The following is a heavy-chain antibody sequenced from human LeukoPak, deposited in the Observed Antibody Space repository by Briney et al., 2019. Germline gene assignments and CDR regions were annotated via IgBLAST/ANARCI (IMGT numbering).Heavy chain of an antibody. J-gene: IGHJ4*02. CDR2: INHSGST. D-gene: IGHD6-6*01. CDR3: ARGRSIPALN. Sequence: SETLSLTCAVYGGSFSGYYWSWIRQPPGKGLEWIGEINHSGSTNYNPSLKSRVTISVDTSKNQFSLKLSSVTAADTAVYYCARGRSIPALNWGQGPLVPVSS. CDR1: GGSFSGYY. V-gene: IGHV4-34*01.